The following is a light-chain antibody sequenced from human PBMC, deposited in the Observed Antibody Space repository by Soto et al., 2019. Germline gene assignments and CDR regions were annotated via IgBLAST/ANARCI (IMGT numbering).Light chain of an antibody. CDR3: QQYNSYSPGYT. CDR2: DAS. V-gene: IGKV1-5*01. CDR1: QTIDNW. J-gene: IGKJ2*01. Sequence: DIQMTQSPSTLSASVGDRVTLTCRANQTIDNWLAWYQLKPGKAPNLLIYDASSLESGVPSRFSGSGSGTEFTLTISSLQPDDFATYYCQQYNSYSPGYTFGQGTKLEIK.